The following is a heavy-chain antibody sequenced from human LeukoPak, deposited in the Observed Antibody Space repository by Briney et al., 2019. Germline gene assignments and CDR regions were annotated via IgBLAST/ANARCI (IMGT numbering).Heavy chain of an antibody. CDR2: ITGSGGST. V-gene: IGHV3-23*01. CDR3: AKRGVVIRVILVGFHKEAYYFDS. Sequence: GGSLRLSCAVSGIALSNYGMSWVRQAPGKGLEWVAGITGSGGSTNYADSVKGRFTISRDNPKNTLYLHMNSLRAEDTAVYFCAKRGVVIRVILVGFHKEAYYFDSWGQGALVTVSS. D-gene: IGHD3-22*01. CDR1: GIALSNYG. J-gene: IGHJ4*02.